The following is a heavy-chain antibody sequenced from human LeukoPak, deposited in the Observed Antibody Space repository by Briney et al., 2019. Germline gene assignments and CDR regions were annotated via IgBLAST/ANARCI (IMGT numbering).Heavy chain of an antibody. CDR2: IYSGGST. CDR3: ARDEGDYQFDY. D-gene: IGHD4-17*01. Sequence: GGSLRLSCAASGFTVSSNYMSWARQAPGKGLEWVSVIYSGGSTYYADSVKGRFTISRDNSKNTLYLQMNSLRAEDTAVYYCARDEGDYQFDYWGQGTLVTVSS. J-gene: IGHJ4*02. CDR1: GFTVSSNY. V-gene: IGHV3-66*01.